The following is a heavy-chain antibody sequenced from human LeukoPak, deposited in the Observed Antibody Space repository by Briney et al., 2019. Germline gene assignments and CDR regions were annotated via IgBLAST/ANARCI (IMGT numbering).Heavy chain of an antibody. CDR2: ISSSGSTI. CDR3: AREISGERTYYFDY. CDR1: GFTFSDYY. Sequence: GGSLRLSCAASGFTFSDYYMSWIRQAPGKGLEWVSYISSSGSTIYYADSVRGRFTISRDNAKNPLYLQMNSLRAEDTAVYYCAREISGERTYYFDYLGQGTLVTVSS. V-gene: IGHV3-11*01. J-gene: IGHJ4*02. D-gene: IGHD1-26*01.